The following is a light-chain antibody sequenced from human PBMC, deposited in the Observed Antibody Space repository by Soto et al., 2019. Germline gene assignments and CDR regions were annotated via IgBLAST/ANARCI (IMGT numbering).Light chain of an antibody. Sequence: QSALTQPASVSGSAGQSITISCTGTSSDVGGYNYVSWYQQHPGKAPKLLIYEVTNRPSGVSNRFSGSKSGNTASLTISGLQAEDEANYYCSSYTSSSTLFVFGPGTKLPAL. CDR2: EVT. V-gene: IGLV2-14*01. CDR1: SSDVGGYNY. CDR3: SSYTSSSTLFV. J-gene: IGLJ1*01.